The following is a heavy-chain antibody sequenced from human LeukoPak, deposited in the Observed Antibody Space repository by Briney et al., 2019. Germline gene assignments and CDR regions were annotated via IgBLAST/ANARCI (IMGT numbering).Heavy chain of an antibody. CDR1: GFTFSSYW. CDR2: IKQDGSEK. D-gene: IGHD3-10*01. V-gene: IGHV3-7*03. J-gene: IGHJ4*02. Sequence: PGGSLRLSCAASGFTFSSYWMSWVRQAPGKGLEWVANIKQDGSEKYYVDSVKGRFTISRDNAKNSLYLQMNSLRAEGTAVYYCARDSYGSGRSPKYWGQGTLVTVSS. CDR3: ARDSYGSGRSPKY.